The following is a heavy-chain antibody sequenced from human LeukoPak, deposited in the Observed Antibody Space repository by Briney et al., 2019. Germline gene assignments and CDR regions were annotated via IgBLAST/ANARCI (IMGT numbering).Heavy chain of an antibody. CDR2: IYYSGST. J-gene: IGHJ3*02. CDR3: ARGRDAFDI. CDR1: GGSISSYY. Sequence: PSETLSLTCTVSGGSISSYYWSWIRQPPGKGLEWIGHIYYSGSTNYNPSRKSRVTISVDTSKNQFSLKLSSVTAADTAVYYCARGRDAFDIWGQGTMVTVSS. V-gene: IGHV4-59*01.